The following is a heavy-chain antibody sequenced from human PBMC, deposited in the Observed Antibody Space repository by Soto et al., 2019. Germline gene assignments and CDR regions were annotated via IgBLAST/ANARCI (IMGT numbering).Heavy chain of an antibody. V-gene: IGHV4-30-4*08. CDR1: GASIRSSTYQ. Sequence: SETLSLTCTVSGASIRSSTYQWGWIRQPPGRGLEWIGYIYYSGSTYYNPSLKSRVTISVDTSKNQFSLKLSSVTAADTAVYYCARNTYDFWSGTYGMDVWGQGTTVTVSS. CDR2: IYYSGST. CDR3: ARNTYDFWSGTYGMDV. D-gene: IGHD3-3*01. J-gene: IGHJ6*02.